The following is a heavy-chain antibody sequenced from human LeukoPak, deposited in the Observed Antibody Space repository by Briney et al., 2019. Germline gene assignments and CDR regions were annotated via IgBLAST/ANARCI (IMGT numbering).Heavy chain of an antibody. Sequence: ASVKVSCKASGYTFTGYYMHWVRQAPGQGLEWMGWISAYNGNTNYAQKLQGRVTMTTDTSTSTAYMELRSLRSDDTAVYYCARVSSVDYYDSSGYYRYNWFDPWGQGTLVTVSS. CDR1: GYTFTGYY. CDR3: ARVSSVDYYDSSGYYRYNWFDP. CDR2: ISAYNGNT. V-gene: IGHV1-18*04. D-gene: IGHD3-22*01. J-gene: IGHJ5*02.